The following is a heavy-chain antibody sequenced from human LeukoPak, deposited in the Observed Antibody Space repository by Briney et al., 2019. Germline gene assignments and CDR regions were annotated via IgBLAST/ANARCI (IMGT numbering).Heavy chain of an antibody. J-gene: IGHJ4*02. CDR1: GFTISTNY. D-gene: IGHD3-22*01. V-gene: IGHV3-53*01. Sequence: GGSLRLSCAASGFTISTNYMSWVREAPGKGLEWVSVMYTGGSTYYADSVKGRFTISRDNSKNTLYLQMNSLRAEHTALYYCARAPFYYDSSGYPYFDGWGQGTLVTVSS. CDR3: ARAPFYYDSSGYPYFDG. CDR2: MYTGGST.